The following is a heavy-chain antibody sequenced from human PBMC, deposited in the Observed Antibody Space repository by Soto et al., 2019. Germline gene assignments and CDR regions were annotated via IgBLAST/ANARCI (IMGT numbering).Heavy chain of an antibody. CDR2: IYWDDDK. CDR3: AHSLIPNWGSRGAFDY. V-gene: IGHV2-5*02. CDR1: GFSLSTSGVG. Sequence: QITLKESGPTLVKPTQTLTLTCTFSGFSLSTSGVGVGWIRQPPGKALEWLALIYWDDDKRYSPSLKSRLTITNDTSKNQVVLTITTMDPVDTATYYCAHSLIPNWGSRGAFDYWGQGTLVTVSS. J-gene: IGHJ4*02. D-gene: IGHD7-27*01.